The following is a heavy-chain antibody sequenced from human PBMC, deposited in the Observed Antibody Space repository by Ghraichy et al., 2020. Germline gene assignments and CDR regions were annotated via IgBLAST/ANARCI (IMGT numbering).Heavy chain of an antibody. CDR1: GGSISGSGNY. D-gene: IGHD3-10*01. CDR3: ARQVNGYYYGLGSYFD. CDR2: VFYSGTA. Sequence: SETLSLTCTVSGGSISGSGNYWGWIRQAPGKGLEWIGSVFYSGTAYYNPSLKSRVTISVDTSQTQFFLRLTSVTAADTAVYYCARQVNGYYYGLGSYFDWGQGTLVTVSS. J-gene: IGHJ1*01. V-gene: IGHV4-39*01.